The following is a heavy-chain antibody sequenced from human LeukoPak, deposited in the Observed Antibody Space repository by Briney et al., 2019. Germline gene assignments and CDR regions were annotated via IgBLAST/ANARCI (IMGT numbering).Heavy chain of an antibody. J-gene: IGHJ4*02. CDR2: IKEDGSQI. D-gene: IGHD6-19*01. CDR1: GFTFSKYW. Sequence: GGSLRLSCVRSGFTFSKYWMNWVRQAPGKGLEWVANIKEDGSQIYYVDSVRGRFTISRDNAKNSVYLQMNSLRAEDTAVYYCAGSSGWLFDYWGQGSLVAVS. CDR3: AGSSGWLFDY. V-gene: IGHV3-7*01.